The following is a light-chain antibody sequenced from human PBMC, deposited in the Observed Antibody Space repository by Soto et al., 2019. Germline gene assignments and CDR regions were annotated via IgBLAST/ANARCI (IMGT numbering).Light chain of an antibody. CDR3: QTWGTGIWV. J-gene: IGLJ3*02. V-gene: IGLV4-69*01. CDR2: LNTDGSH. CDR1: SGHSNYA. Sequence: QLVLTQSPSASASLGASVKLTCTLSSGHSNYAIAWHQQQPEKGPRYLMKLNTDGSHSKGDGIPDRFSCSSSGAERYLTISSLQSEDEADYYGQTWGTGIWVFGGGTNVTVL.